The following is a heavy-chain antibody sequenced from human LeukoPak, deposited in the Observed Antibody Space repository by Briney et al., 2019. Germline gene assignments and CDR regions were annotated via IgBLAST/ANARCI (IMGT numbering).Heavy chain of an antibody. Sequence: GGSLRLSCAASGFTFSSYAMHWVRQAPGKGLEWVAVISYDGSNKYYADSVKGRFSISRDNSKNTLYLQMNSLRAEDTAVYYCARITVAVAPTGWGQGTLVTVSS. CDR1: GFTFSSYA. CDR3: ARITVAVAPTG. CDR2: ISYDGSNK. D-gene: IGHD6-19*01. J-gene: IGHJ4*02. V-gene: IGHV3-30-3*01.